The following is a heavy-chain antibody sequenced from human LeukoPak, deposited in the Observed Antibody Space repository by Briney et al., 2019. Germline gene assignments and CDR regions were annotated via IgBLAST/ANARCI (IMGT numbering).Heavy chain of an antibody. D-gene: IGHD6-6*01. CDR1: GFTFSSYG. CDR3: ARVSFSIAGWYYGMDV. J-gene: IGHJ6*02. CDR2: IWYDGSNK. V-gene: IGHV3-33*01. Sequence: GRSLRLSCAASGFTFSSYGMHWVRQAPGKGLEWVAVIWYDGSNKYYADSVKGRFTISRDNSKNTLYLQMNGLRAEDTAVYYCARVSFSIAGWYYGMDVWGQGTTVTVSS.